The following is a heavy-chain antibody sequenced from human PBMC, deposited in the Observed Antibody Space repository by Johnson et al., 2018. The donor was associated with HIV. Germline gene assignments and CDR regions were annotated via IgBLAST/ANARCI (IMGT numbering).Heavy chain of an antibody. CDR1: GFTFSSYG. D-gene: IGHD6-13*01. V-gene: IGHV3-30*02. CDR3: AKDLYSSSWTNDAFDI. CDR2: IRYDGTNR. J-gene: IGHJ3*02. Sequence: QVQLVESGGGVVQPGGSLRLSCAASGFTFSSYGMHWVRQAPGKGLEWVAFIRYDGTNRYYGDSVKGRFTISRDNSKNTVYLQMNGLRAEDTAVYHCAKDLYSSSWTNDAFDIWGQGTMVTVSS.